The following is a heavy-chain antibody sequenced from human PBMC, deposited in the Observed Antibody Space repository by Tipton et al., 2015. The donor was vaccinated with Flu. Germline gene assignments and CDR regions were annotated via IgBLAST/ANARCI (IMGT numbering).Heavy chain of an antibody. Sequence: TLSLTCTVSGGSISSSSYYWGWIRQPPGQGLEWIGSIYYSGSTYYNPSLKSRVTISVDTSKNQFSLKLSSVTAADTAVYYCARDWATVIPGPFDYWGQGTLVTVSS. CDR2: IYYSGST. J-gene: IGHJ4*02. D-gene: IGHD4-17*01. V-gene: IGHV4-39*07. CDR1: GGSISSSSYY. CDR3: ARDWATVIPGPFDY.